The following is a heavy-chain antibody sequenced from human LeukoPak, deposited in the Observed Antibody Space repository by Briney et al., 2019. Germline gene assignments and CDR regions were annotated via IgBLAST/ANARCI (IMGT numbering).Heavy chain of an antibody. J-gene: IGHJ4*02. Sequence: GASVKVSCKASGGTFSSYAISWVRQAPGRGLEWMGGIIPIFGTANYAQKFQGRVTITADESTSTAYMELSSLRSEDTAVYHCARGWVETSSWEEYFDYWGQGTLVTVSS. CDR2: IIPIFGTA. D-gene: IGHD6-13*01. V-gene: IGHV1-69*01. CDR3: ARGWVETSSWEEYFDY. CDR1: GGTFSSYA.